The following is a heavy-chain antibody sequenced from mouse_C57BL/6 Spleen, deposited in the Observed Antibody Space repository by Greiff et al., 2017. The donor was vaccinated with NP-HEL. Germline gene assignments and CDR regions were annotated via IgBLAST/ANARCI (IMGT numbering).Heavy chain of an antibody. CDR2: ISDGGSYT. CDR3: ARDASYDQGYFDV. Sequence: EVKLMESGGGLVKPGGSLKLSCAASGFTFSSYAMSWVRQTPEKRLEWVATISDGGSYTYYPDNVKGRFTISRDNAKNNLYLQMSHLTSEDTAMYYCARDASYDQGYFDVWGTGTTVTVSS. V-gene: IGHV5-4*01. D-gene: IGHD2-10*01. J-gene: IGHJ1*03. CDR1: GFTFSSYA.